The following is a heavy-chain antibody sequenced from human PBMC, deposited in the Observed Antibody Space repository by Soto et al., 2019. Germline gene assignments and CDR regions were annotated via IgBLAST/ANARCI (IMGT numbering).Heavy chain of an antibody. V-gene: IGHV4-59*01. CDR2: IYYSGST. J-gene: IGHJ4*02. CDR3: AREAPTDSSGWYSYFDY. CDR1: GGSISSYY. Sequence: PSETLSLTCTVSGGSISSYYWSWIRQPPGKGLEWIGYIYYSGSTNYNPSLKSRVTISVDTSKNQFSLKLSSVTAADTAVYYCAREAPTDSSGWYSYFDYWGQGTLVTVSS. D-gene: IGHD6-19*01.